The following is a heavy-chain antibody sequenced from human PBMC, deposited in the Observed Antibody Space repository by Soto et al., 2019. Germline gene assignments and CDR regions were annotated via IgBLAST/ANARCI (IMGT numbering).Heavy chain of an antibody. D-gene: IGHD4-17*01. Sequence: RGESLKISCKGSGYSFTSYWIGLVRQMPGKGLEWMGIIYPGDSDTRYSPSFQGQVTISADKSISTAYLQWSSLKASDTAMYYCARRPTYGDYFGGAFDIWGQGTMVTVSS. CDR1: GYSFTSYW. J-gene: IGHJ3*02. V-gene: IGHV5-51*01. CDR2: IYPGDSDT. CDR3: ARRPTYGDYFGGAFDI.